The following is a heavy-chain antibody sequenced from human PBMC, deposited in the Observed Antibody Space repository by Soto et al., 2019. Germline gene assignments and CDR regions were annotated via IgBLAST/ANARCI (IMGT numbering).Heavy chain of an antibody. V-gene: IGHV4-39*01. D-gene: IGHD3-10*01. J-gene: IGHJ4*02. Sequence: SETLSLTCTVSGGSISSSSYYWGWIRQPPGKGLEWIGSIYYSGSTYYNPSLKSRVTISVDTSKNQFSLKLSSVTAADTAVYYCARHSGSYYFVWAEIIPMNFDYWGQGTLVTVSS. CDR3: ARHSGSYYFVWAEIIPMNFDY. CDR1: GGSISSSSYY. CDR2: IYYSGST.